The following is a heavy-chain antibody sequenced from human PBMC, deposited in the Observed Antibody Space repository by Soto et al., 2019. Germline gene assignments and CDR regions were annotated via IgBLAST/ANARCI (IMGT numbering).Heavy chain of an antibody. CDR1: GFTFSSYG. J-gene: IGHJ4*02. CDR2: ISYDGSNK. V-gene: IGHV3-30*03. CDR3: AAYYYDSSGYLDY. D-gene: IGHD3-22*01. Sequence: QVQLVESGGGVVQPGRSLRLSCAASGFTFSSYGMHWVRQAPGKGLEWVAVISYDGSNKYYADSVKGRFTISRDNSKNTLYLQMNSLRAEDTAVYYCAAYYYDSSGYLDYWGQGTLVTVSS.